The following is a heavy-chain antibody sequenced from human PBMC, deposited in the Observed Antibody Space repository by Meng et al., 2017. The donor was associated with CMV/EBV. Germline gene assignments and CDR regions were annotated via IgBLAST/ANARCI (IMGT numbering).Heavy chain of an antibody. V-gene: IGHV1-2*02. J-gene: IGHJ6*02. CDR1: GYTFTGYY. CDR3: ARPSTARRVWSGYPHDYYYGMDV. CDR2: INPNSGGT. D-gene: IGHD3-3*01. Sequence: ASVKVSCKASGYTFTGYYMHWVRQAPGQGLEWMGWINPNSGGTNYAQKFQGRVTMTRDTSISTAYMELSRLRSEDTAVYYCARPSTARRVWSGYPHDYYYGMDVWGQGTTVTVSS.